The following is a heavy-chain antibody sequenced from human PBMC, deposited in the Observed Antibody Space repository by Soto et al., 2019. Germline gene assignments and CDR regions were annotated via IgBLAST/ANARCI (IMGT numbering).Heavy chain of an antibody. Sequence: GGSLRLSCAASGFTFSSYWMSWVRQAPGKGLEWVANIKKDGSEKYYVDSVKGRFTISRDNAKNSLFLQMNSLRAEDTAVYYFAGKGIFGVVIPYYYYYGMDVWGQGTTVTVSS. D-gene: IGHD3-3*01. J-gene: IGHJ6*02. V-gene: IGHV3-7*05. CDR2: IKKDGSEK. CDR3: AGKGIFGVVIPYYYYYGMDV. CDR1: GFTFSSYW.